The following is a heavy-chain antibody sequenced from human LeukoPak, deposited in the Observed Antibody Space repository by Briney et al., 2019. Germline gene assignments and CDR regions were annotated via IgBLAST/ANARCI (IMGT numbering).Heavy chain of an antibody. CDR2: INDDTP. CDR3: AKEHDLWHKQGNWFDT. V-gene: IGHV3-23*01. CDR1: GFSFSNYA. Sequence: SGGSLRLSCAASGFSFSNYAMHWVRQSPGKGLEWVSAINDDTPYYTDSVKGRFTVSRDKSKDTLYLHLNSLRAEDTAIYYCAKEHDLWHKQGNWFDTWGQGVLVTVSS. J-gene: IGHJ5*02. D-gene: IGHD3-3*01.